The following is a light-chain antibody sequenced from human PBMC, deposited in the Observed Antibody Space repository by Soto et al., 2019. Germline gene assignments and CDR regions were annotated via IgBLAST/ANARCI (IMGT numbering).Light chain of an antibody. CDR2: EVS. CDR1: SIDVADCNY. V-gene: IGLV2-14*01. CDR3: SSYTSRGTLL. Sequence: QSALTQPASVSGSPGQSITISCTGSSIDVADCNYVSWYQQHPGKAPKLIISEVSFRPSGVSNRFSGSKSGNTASLTISGLQTEDEAEYYCSSYTSRGTLLFGGGTKLTVL. J-gene: IGLJ2*01.